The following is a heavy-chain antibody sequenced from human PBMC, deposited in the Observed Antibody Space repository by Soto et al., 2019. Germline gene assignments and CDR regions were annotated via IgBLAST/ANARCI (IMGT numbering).Heavy chain of an antibody. V-gene: IGHV4-4*07. CDR1: GDSINSYW. CDR3: AREGRGSFYVDY. CDR2: VYTSGTT. D-gene: IGHD1-26*01. Sequence: QVQLQESGPGLVKPSETLSLTCNVSGDSINSYWWSWIRQSAGKGLEWIGRVYTSGTTNYNPSLKSRVTMSVDTSRNQFSLKLSSVTAADTAIYYCAREGRGSFYVDYWGQGTLVTVSS. J-gene: IGHJ4*02.